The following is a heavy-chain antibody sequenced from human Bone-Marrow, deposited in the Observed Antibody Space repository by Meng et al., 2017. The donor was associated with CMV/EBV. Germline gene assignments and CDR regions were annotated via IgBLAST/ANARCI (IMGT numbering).Heavy chain of an antibody. J-gene: IGHJ4*02. CDR3: EVVDGGFDY. Sequence: GGSLRLSCAASGFTFSSYWMSWVRQAPGKGLEWVANIKQDGSEKYYADSVKGRFTISRDNSKNTLYLQMNSLRAEDTAVYYCEVVDGGFDYWGQGTLVTVSS. CDR2: IKQDGSEK. D-gene: IGHD3-16*01. CDR1: GFTFSSYW. V-gene: IGHV3-7*01.